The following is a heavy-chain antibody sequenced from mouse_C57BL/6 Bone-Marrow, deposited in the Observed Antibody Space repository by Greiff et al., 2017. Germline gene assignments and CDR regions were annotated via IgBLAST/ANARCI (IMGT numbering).Heavy chain of an antibody. V-gene: IGHV1-58*01. CDR1: GYTFTSYG. CDR3: ARGYYSTYRYFDD. CDR2: IYIGNGYT. Sequence: VQLQQSGAELVRPGSSVKMSCKTSGYTFTSYGINWVKQRPGPGLEWIGYIYIGNGYTEYNEKFKGKATLTSDTSSSTAYMQLSSLTSADSAINFGARGYYSTYRYFDDWGTGTTVTVSS. D-gene: IGHD2-5*01. J-gene: IGHJ1*03.